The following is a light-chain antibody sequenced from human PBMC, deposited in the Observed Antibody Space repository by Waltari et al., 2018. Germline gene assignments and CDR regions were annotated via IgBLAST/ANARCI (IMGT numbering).Light chain of an antibody. CDR2: ANT. J-gene: IGLJ3*02. Sequence: QSVLTQPPSVSGAPGPRVTVSCTGSTSNTGAGYDVHGYQQFPGRAPKLVIYANTYRPSGVPDRFSATKSGSSASLAITGLQAEDEADYYCQSYDKILSAWVFGGGTKLTVL. V-gene: IGLV1-40*01. CDR3: QSYDKILSAWV. CDR1: TSNTGAGYD.